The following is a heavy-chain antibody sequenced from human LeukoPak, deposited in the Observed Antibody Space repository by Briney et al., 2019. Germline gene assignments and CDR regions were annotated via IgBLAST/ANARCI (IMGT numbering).Heavy chain of an antibody. CDR2: ISYDGSNK. V-gene: IGHV3-30-3*01. CDR3: ARGVVPSAINWFDP. D-gene: IGHD2-2*02. J-gene: IGHJ5*02. CDR1: GFTFSSYA. Sequence: GRSLRLSCAASGFTFSSYAMHWVRQAPGKGLEWVAVISYDGSNKYYADSVKGRFTISRDNSKNTLYLQMNSLRAEDTAVYYCARGVVPSAINWFDPWGQGTLVTVSS.